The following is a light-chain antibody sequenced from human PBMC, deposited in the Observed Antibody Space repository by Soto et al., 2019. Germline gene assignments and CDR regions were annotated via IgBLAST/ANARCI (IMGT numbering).Light chain of an antibody. Sequence: ETVLTQSPATLSLSPGERATLSCRASQSVSRYLAWYQQKPGQAPRLLIYDASNRATGIPARFSGSGSGTDFPLTIISLEPEDFAFYYCQQRQYGPPLTFCGGTKVEIK. V-gene: IGKV3-11*01. CDR3: QQRQYGPPLT. J-gene: IGKJ4*01. CDR1: QSVSRY. CDR2: DAS.